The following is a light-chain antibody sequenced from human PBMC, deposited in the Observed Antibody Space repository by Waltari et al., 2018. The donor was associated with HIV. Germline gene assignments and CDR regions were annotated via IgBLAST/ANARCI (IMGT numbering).Light chain of an antibody. J-gene: IGLJ1*01. Sequence: SYVLTQPPSVSVAPGQTARLTCGGANIGNKSVHWYQQKPGQAPVLVVFDDSDRPSGIPERFSGSNSGNTATLTVSRVEAGDEADYYCQVWDSGSDHPGVFGTGTKVTVL. CDR3: QVWDSGSDHPGV. CDR2: DDS. V-gene: IGLV3-21*02. CDR1: NIGNKS.